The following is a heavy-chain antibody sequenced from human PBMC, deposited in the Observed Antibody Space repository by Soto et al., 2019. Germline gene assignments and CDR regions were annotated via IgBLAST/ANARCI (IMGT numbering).Heavy chain of an antibody. CDR3: ARDDDYEANAIDL. D-gene: IGHD4-17*01. J-gene: IGHJ5*02. V-gene: IGHV3-33*01. CDR1: GFTFSRYG. CDR2: IWNDGSKQ. Sequence: GGSLRLSCVASGFTFSRYGMHWVRQASGKGLEWVAVIWNDGSKQVYDDSVKGRFTISRDNSKNTLYLEMDSLRDEDTSVYYCARDDDYEANAIDLWGQGTLVTVSS.